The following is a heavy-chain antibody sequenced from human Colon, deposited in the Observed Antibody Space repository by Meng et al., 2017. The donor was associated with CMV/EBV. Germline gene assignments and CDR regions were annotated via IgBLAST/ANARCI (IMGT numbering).Heavy chain of an antibody. CDR3: AKDWTQDGLFTFDF. Sequence: GGSLRLSCSASGFTFSAFSMNWVRQTPSKGLEWVSIIYQDGRQFYADSVKGRFTISRDNSRDTVYLQMTDLRADDTATYFCAKDWTQDGLFTFDFWGRGTVVTVPQ. J-gene: IGHJ4*02. D-gene: IGHD1-1*01. V-gene: IGHV3-23*03. CDR2: IIYQDGRQ. CDR1: GFTFSAFS.